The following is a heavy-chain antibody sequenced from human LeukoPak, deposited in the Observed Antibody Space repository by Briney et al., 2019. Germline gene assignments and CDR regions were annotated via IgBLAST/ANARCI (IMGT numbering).Heavy chain of an antibody. D-gene: IGHD3-10*01. V-gene: IGHV3-74*01. CDR2: INSDGSST. Sequence: PGGSLRLSCAASGFTFSSYWMHCVRQAPGKGLVWVSRINSDGSSTSYADSVKGRFTISRDNAKNTLYLQMNSLRAEDTAVYYCARGGGLWFGELSPHDYWGQGTLVTVSS. CDR1: GFTFSSYW. J-gene: IGHJ4*02. CDR3: ARGGGLWFGELSPHDY.